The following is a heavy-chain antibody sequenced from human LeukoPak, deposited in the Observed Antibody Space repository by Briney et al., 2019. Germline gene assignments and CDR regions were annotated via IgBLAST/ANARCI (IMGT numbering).Heavy chain of an antibody. Sequence: GGSLRLSCEASGFTFSSYEIHWVRQAPGKGLEWLSYISSSGSTIKYADSVKGRFTISRGNAKNSLYLQMNSLRAEDTAVYYCARESPDDYGSGSYYNVGYYYYYMDVWGKGTTVTVSS. CDR1: GFTFSSYE. CDR2: ISSSGSTI. J-gene: IGHJ6*03. CDR3: ARESPDDYGSGSYYNVGYYYYYMDV. V-gene: IGHV3-48*03. D-gene: IGHD3-10*01.